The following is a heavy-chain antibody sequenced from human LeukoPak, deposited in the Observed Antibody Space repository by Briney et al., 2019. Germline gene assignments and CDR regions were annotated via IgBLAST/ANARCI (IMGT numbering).Heavy chain of an antibody. Sequence: SQTLSLTCTVSGGSHSSGDYYWSCIRQPPGKGLEWIGYIYYSGRTYYNPSLKSRFTISVDTSKNQFSLKLSSVTAAYTAVYYCARVPNEAIFDYWGQGTLVTVSS. D-gene: IGHD3-3*01. CDR3: ARVPNEAIFDY. J-gene: IGHJ4*02. CDR2: IYYSGRT. CDR1: GGSHSSGDYY. V-gene: IGHV4-30-4*08.